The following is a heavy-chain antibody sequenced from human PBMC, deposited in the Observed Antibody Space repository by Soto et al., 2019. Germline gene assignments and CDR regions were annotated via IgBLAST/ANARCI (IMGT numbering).Heavy chain of an antibody. D-gene: IGHD3-10*01. CDR1: GFTFSSYW. J-gene: IGHJ4*02. CDR3: ARGDRGGDGYNEDYDY. Sequence: GGSLRLSCAASGFTFSSYWMHWVRQAPGKGLVWVSRINSDGSSTSYADSVKGRFTISRDNAKNTLYLQMNSLRAEDTAVYYCARGDRGGDGYNEDYDYWGQGTLVTVSS. V-gene: IGHV3-74*01. CDR2: INSDGSST.